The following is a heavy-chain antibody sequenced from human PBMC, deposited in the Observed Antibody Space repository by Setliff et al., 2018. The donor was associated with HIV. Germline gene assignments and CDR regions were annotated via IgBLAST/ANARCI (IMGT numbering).Heavy chain of an antibody. J-gene: IGHJ4*02. V-gene: IGHV3-53*01. CDR2: IYSGGTT. CDR3: ARAYNVYDYRFDSSGYDY. Sequence: GGSLRLSCAASGFSVSFSFMSWVRQAPGKGLEWVSIIYSGGTTYYADSVKGRFTISRDNSKNTLYLQMNSLKAEDTAVYYCARAYNVYDYRFDSSGYDYWGQGTLVTVSS. CDR1: GFSVSFSF. D-gene: IGHD3-22*01.